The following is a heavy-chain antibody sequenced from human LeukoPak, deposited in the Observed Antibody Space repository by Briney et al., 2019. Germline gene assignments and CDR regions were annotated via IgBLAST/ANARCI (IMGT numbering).Heavy chain of an antibody. CDR1: GGSISSYY. CDR2: IYTSGST. V-gene: IGHV4-4*07. J-gene: IGHJ6*03. Sequence: TSETLSLTCTVSGGSISSYYWSWIRQPAGKGLEWIGRIYTSGSTNYNPSLKSRVTMSVDTSKNQFSLKLSSVTAADTAVYYCARGGYCSSTSCSPYYYYYMDVWGKGTTVTVSS. D-gene: IGHD2-2*01. CDR3: ARGGYCSSTSCSPYYYYYMDV.